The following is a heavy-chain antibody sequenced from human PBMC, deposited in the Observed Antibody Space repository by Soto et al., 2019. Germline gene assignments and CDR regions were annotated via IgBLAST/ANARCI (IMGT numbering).Heavy chain of an antibody. Sequence: EVQLLELGGGLEQPGESLRLSCAASGFTFRDYAMSWVRQAPGKGLEWVTTITGSSSNLYYSDSVKGRFAISRDNSKNTLYLQMDSLTAEDTAVYYCAKGGAVYGLLTHDYWGQGTLVTVSS. J-gene: IGHJ4*02. V-gene: IGHV3-23*01. D-gene: IGHD3-9*01. CDR1: GFTFRDYA. CDR3: AKGGAVYGLLTHDY. CDR2: ITGSSSNL.